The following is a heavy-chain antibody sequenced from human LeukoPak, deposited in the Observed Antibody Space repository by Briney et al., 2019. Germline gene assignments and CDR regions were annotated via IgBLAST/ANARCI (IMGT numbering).Heavy chain of an antibody. J-gene: IGHJ6*03. CDR2: ISSSSRTI. CDR1: GFTFSSYI. V-gene: IGHV3-48*04. Sequence: GGSLRLSCAASGFTFSSYIMNWVGQAPGKGLEGVAYISSSSRTIYYADSVKDRFTISRDNAKNSLYLQMNTLRAEDTAVYYCARARPELVPAAIHYYYYYYMDVWGKGTTVTVSS. CDR3: ARARPELVPAAIHYYYYYYMDV. D-gene: IGHD2-2*02.